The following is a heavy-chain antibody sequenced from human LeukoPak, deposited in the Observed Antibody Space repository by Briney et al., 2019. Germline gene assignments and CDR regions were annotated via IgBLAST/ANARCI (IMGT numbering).Heavy chain of an antibody. CDR3: ARVVDIVATIWFDY. V-gene: IGHV3-7*01. D-gene: IGHD5-12*01. J-gene: IGHJ4*02. CDR1: GSTFSSYW. CDR2: IKQDGSEK. Sequence: GGSLRLSCAASGSTFSSYWMSWVRQAPGKGLEWVANIKQDGSEKYYVDSVKGRFTISRDNAKNSLYLQMNSLRAEDTAVYYCARVVDIVATIWFDYWGQGTLVTVSS.